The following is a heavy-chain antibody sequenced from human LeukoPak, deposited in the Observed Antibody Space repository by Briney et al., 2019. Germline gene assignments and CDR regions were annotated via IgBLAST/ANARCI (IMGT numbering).Heavy chain of an antibody. CDR2: MNPNSGNT. D-gene: IGHD3-22*01. CDR3: ARHDSSGGLDY. J-gene: IGHJ4*02. V-gene: IGHV1-8*03. Sequence: ASVKVSCKASGYTFTGYYMHWVRQATGQGLEWMGWMNPNSGNTGYAQKFQGRVTITRNTSISTAYMELSSLRSEDTAIYYCARHDSSGGLDYWGQGTLVTVSS. CDR1: GYTFTGYY.